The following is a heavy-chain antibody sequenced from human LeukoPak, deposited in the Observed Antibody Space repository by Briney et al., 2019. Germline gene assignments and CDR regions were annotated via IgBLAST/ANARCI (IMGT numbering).Heavy chain of an antibody. CDR2: IIPIFGTG. V-gene: IGHV1-69*13. J-gene: IGHJ4*02. CDR3: ASLASSSGLYYFDS. D-gene: IGHD6-19*01. Sequence: SVKVSCKASGGTFSTYVVSWVRQAPGQGLEWMGGIIPIFGTGNYAQKFQGRVTITADESTRTAYMEVSSLTSEDTAVYYCASLASSSGLYYFDSWGQGTLVTVSS. CDR1: GGTFSTYV.